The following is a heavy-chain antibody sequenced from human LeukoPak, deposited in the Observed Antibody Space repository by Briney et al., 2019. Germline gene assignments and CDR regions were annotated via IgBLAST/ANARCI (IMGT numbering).Heavy chain of an antibody. D-gene: IGHD2-15*01. J-gene: IGHJ4*02. Sequence: SVKVSCKASGGTFSSYAISWVRQAPGQGLEWMGGIIPIFGTANYAQKFQGRVTITADESTSTAYMELSSLRSEDTAVYYCARVVDNCSGGSCYYALFDYWGQGTLVTVSS. CDR3: ARVVDNCSGGSCYYALFDY. CDR1: GGTFSSYA. V-gene: IGHV1-69*13. CDR2: IIPIFGTA.